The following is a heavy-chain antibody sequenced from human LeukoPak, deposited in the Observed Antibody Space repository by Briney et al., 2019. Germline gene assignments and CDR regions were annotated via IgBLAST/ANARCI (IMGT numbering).Heavy chain of an antibody. J-gene: IGHJ5*02. V-gene: IGHV4-4*07. CDR2: IYTSGST. CDR3: ARGVASTGIGWFAP. D-gene: IGHD6-13*01. Sequence: PSETLSRTCTVSGGFISSYSWSWIRQDAGKGLEWIGRIYTSGSTNYNPSLKSRVTMSVDTSKTQFYLNLSSVTAADTDVYYCARGVASTGIGWFAPWGQGNLVTVSS. CDR1: GGFISSYS.